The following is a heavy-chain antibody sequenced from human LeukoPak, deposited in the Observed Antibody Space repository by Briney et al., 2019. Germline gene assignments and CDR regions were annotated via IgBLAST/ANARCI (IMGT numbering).Heavy chain of an antibody. Sequence: RGSLRLSCAASGFTFSSYCMSWVRQAPGKGLEWVSGIGISGGITYYADSVKGRFTISRDDAKDSLYLQMSSLRDEDTAVYYCARDSGYSYADDYWGQGTLVTVSS. V-gene: IGHV3-23*01. CDR2: IGISGGIT. CDR1: GFTFSSYC. J-gene: IGHJ4*02. D-gene: IGHD5-18*01. CDR3: ARDSGYSYADDY.